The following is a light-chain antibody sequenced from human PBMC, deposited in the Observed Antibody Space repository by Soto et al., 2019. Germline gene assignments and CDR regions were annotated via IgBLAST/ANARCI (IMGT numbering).Light chain of an antibody. CDR3: QKRSNWPPT. Sequence: EIVLTQSPGTLSLSPGEGATLSCRASQSVSSTYLAWYQQKPGQAPRLLIYGASSRATGIPDRFSGSGSGTDFTLTISRLEPEDFAVCYCQKRSNWPPTCGQGTKVDIK. V-gene: IGKV3D-20*02. CDR2: GAS. J-gene: IGKJ1*01. CDR1: QSVSSTY.